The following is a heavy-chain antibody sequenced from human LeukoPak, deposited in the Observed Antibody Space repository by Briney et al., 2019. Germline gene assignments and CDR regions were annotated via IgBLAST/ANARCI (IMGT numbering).Heavy chain of an antibody. CDR1: GFTVSSNY. CDR2: IYSGGST. J-gene: IGHJ6*02. V-gene: IGHV3-66*01. CDR3: ASTVTTPYYYYGMDV. D-gene: IGHD4-17*01. Sequence: GGSLRLSCAASGFTVSSNYMSWVRQAPGTGLEWVSDIYSGGSTYYADSVKGRFTISRDNSKNTLYLQMNSLRTEDTAVYYCASTVTTPYYYYGMDVWGQGTTVTVSS.